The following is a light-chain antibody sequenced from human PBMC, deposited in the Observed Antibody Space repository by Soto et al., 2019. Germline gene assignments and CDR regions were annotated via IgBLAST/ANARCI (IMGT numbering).Light chain of an antibody. CDR2: DVS. CDR3: GSYVGSYV. J-gene: IGLJ1*01. CDR1: SSDVGGYKF. V-gene: IGLV2-11*01. Sequence: QAALTQPASVSGSPGQSVTISCTGTSSDVGGYKFVSWYQQHSGKAPKLMIYDVSQRPSGVPDRFSGSTSGNTASLTISGLQAEDEAEYYCGSYVGSYVCGTGTKVTVL.